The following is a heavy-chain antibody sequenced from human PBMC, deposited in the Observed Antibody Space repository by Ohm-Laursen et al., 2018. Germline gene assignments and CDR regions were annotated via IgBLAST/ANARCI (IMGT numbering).Heavy chain of an antibody. CDR1: GFTFSSYA. Sequence: SLRLSCAASGFTFSSYAMSWVRQAPGKGLEWVSAISGSGGSTYYADSVKGQFTISRDNSKNTLYLQMNSLRAEDTAVYYCAKVYYDSSGFDYWGQGTLVTVSS. CDR3: AKVYYDSSGFDY. D-gene: IGHD3-22*01. J-gene: IGHJ4*02. V-gene: IGHV3-23*01. CDR2: ISGSGGST.